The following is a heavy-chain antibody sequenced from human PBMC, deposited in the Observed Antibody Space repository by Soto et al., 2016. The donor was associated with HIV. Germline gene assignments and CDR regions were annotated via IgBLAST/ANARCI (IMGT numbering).Heavy chain of an antibody. Sequence: QVQLVQSGAEVKKPGASVKVSCKASGYTFTGYYMHWVRQAPGQGLEWMGWINPNSGGTNYAQKFQGRVTMTRDTSISTAYMELSRLRSDDTAVYYCARVAGGGFGGMAFDIWGQGTMVTVSS. CDR3: ARVAGGGFGGMAFDI. D-gene: IGHD3-10*01. CDR1: GYTFTGYY. V-gene: IGHV1-2*02. J-gene: IGHJ3*02. CDR2: INPNSGGT.